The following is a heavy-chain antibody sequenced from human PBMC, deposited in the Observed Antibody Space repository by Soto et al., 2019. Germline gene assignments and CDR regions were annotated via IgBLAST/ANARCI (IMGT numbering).Heavy chain of an antibody. J-gene: IGHJ6*02. V-gene: IGHV3-64D*08. CDR3: VKDPYYYYGMDV. CDR1: GFTFSSYA. CDR2: ISSNGGST. Sequence: PGGSLRLSCSASGFTFSSYAMYWVRQAPGKGLEYVSAISSNGGSTYYAESVKGRFTISRDNSKNTLYLQMSSLRAEDTAVYYCVKDPYYYYGMDVWGQGTTVTVSS.